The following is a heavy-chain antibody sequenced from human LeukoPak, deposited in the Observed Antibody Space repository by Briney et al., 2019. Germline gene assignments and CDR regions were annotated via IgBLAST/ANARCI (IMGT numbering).Heavy chain of an antibody. CDR1: GFTFSSYA. CDR3: AKHLSIRPNGCDP. CDR2: ISGSAGST. V-gene: IGHV3-23*01. Sequence: GGSLRLSCAASGFTFSSYAMSWVRQAPGKGLEWVSHISGSAGSTYYADSVKGRFTISRDNAKNSLYLQMNSLRAEDTAVYYCAKHLSIRPNGCDPWGQGTLVTVSS. J-gene: IGHJ5*02.